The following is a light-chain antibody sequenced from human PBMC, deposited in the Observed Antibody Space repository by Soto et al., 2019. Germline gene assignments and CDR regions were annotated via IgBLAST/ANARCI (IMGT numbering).Light chain of an antibody. V-gene: IGKV3-20*01. Sequence: EIVLTQSPGTLSLSPGDRATLSCRASQSVSSNFLAWYQQKPGQAPRLLVYGASSRATGIPDRFSGSGSGTDFTLTISRLEPEEFAVYYCQQYGNSPPWTFGQGTKVEIK. CDR2: GAS. CDR1: QSVSSNF. CDR3: QQYGNSPPWT. J-gene: IGKJ1*01.